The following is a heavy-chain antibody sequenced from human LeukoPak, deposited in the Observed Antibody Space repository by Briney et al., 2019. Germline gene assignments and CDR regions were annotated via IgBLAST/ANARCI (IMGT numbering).Heavy chain of an antibody. V-gene: IGHV1-2*02. CDR1: GYTFTGYY. CDR2: INPNSGGT. J-gene: IGHJ4*02. D-gene: IGHD2-8*01. Sequence: ASVTVSFKASGYTFTGYYMHWVRQAPGQGREGMGWINPNSGGTNYAQKFQGRVTMTSDTSISTAYMELSRLRSDDTAVYYCARDILILCTNGVCPLGYIAAAGTFDYWGQGTLVTVSS. CDR3: ARDILILCTNGVCPLGYIAAAGTFDY.